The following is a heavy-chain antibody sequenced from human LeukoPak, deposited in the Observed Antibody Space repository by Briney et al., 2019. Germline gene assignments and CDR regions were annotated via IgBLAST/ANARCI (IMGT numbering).Heavy chain of an antibody. Sequence: PGRSLRLSCAASGFTFSSYAMHWVRQAPGKGLEWVAVISYDGSNKYYADSVKGRFTISRDNSKNTLYLQMNSLRAEDTAVYYCARDRAVSGSRTAEYFQHWGQGTLVTVSS. V-gene: IGHV3-30-3*01. CDR2: ISYDGSNK. D-gene: IGHD1-14*01. J-gene: IGHJ1*01. CDR1: GFTFSSYA. CDR3: ARDRAVSGSRTAEYFQH.